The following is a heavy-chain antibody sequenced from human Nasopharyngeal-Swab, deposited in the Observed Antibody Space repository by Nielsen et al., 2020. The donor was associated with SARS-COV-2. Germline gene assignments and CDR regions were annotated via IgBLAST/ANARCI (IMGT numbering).Heavy chain of an antibody. Sequence: GESLKIPCAASGFTLSGFPMHWVRQAPGKGLEWVALISHDGSDKYYADSVKGRFTISRDNSKNMLFVQMNSLRAEDTAVYYCARDYYDFWSGYYMGYFHLWGQGTLVTVSS. D-gene: IGHD3-3*01. J-gene: IGHJ1*01. CDR3: ARDYYDFWSGYYMGYFHL. CDR2: ISHDGSDK. V-gene: IGHV3-30*04. CDR1: GFTLSGFP.